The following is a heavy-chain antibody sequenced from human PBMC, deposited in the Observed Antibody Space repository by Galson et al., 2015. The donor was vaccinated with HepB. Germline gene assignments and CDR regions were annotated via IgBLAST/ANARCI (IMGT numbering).Heavy chain of an antibody. CDR2: ISAYNGNT. CDR3: AREGSDSSGYHLTNYYYGMDV. V-gene: IGHV1-18*01. CDR1: GYTFTSYG. D-gene: IGHD3-22*01. Sequence: SVKVSCKASGYTFTSYGISWVRQAPGQGLEWMGWISAYNGNTNYAQKLQGRVTMTTDTSTSTVYMELSSLRSEDTAVYYCAREGSDSSGYHLTNYYYGMDVWGQGTTVTVSS. J-gene: IGHJ6*02.